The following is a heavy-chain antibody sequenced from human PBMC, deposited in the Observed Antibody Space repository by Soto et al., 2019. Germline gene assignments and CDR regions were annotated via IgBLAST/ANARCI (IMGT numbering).Heavy chain of an antibody. D-gene: IGHD5-18*01. CDR2: IYYSGST. CDR3: ASQKLGYNTFDP. Sequence: SETLSLTCTVSGGSISSGDYYWSWIRQPPGKGLEWIGYIYYSGSTYYNPSLKSRVTISVDTSKNQFSLKLSSVTAADTAVYYCASQKLGYNTFDPWGQGTLVTV. J-gene: IGHJ5*02. V-gene: IGHV4-30-4*01. CDR1: GGSISSGDYY.